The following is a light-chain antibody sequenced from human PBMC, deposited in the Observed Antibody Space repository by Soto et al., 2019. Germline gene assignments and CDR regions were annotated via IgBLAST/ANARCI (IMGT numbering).Light chain of an antibody. CDR2: GAF. CDR1: PSVTNY. V-gene: IGKV3-11*01. Sequence: EIVLTQSPATLSLSPGERATLSCRASPSVTNYLDWYQQKPGQAPSLVIYGAFNKTTGIPARFSGSGSGTDFTLTISSLEAEDFVVYYCQQRNIWPPVTFGQGTRLEL. CDR3: QQRNIWPPVT. J-gene: IGKJ5*01.